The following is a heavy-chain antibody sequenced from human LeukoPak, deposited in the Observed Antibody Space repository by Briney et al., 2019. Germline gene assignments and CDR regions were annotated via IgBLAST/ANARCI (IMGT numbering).Heavy chain of an antibody. CDR2: IYTSGST. V-gene: IGHV4-61*02. D-gene: IGHD2-21*01. CDR3: ARGPRAYCGGDCKNAFDI. J-gene: IGHJ3*02. Sequence: SETLSLTCTVSGGSISSGGYYWSWIRQPAGKGLEWIGRIYTSGSTNYNPSLKSRVTMSVDTSKNQFSLKLSSVTAADTAVYYCARGPRAYCGGDCKNAFDIWGQGTMVTVSS. CDR1: GGSISSGGYY.